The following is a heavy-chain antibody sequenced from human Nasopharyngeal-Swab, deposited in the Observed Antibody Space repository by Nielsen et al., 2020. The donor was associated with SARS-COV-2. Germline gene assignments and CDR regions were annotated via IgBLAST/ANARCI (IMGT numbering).Heavy chain of an antibody. CDR2: IKNKVYSHTT. J-gene: IGHJ5*02. Sequence: GESLKISCAASGFIFSDYFIDWVRQAPGTGLEWVGRIKNKVYSHTTEYAASVTGRYTISRDDAKNSAFLQMNSLKIEDTAVYYCALIRGAAGSWGQGTLVTVHS. CDR1: GFIFSDYF. CDR3: ALIRGAAGS. V-gene: IGHV3-72*01. D-gene: IGHD6-13*01.